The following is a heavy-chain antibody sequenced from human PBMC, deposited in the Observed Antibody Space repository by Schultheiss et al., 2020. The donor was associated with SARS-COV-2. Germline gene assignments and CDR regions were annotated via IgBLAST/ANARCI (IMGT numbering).Heavy chain of an antibody. CDR2: ISYDGSNK. Sequence: GGSLRLSCAASGFTFSSYGMHWVRQAPGKGLEWVAVISYDGSNKYYADSVKGRFTISRDNSKNTLYLQMNSLRAEDTAVYYCASFLSSGSLSEDDYWGQGTLVTVSS. CDR3: ASFLSSGSLSEDDY. V-gene: IGHV3-30*03. D-gene: IGHD1-26*01. CDR1: GFTFSSYG. J-gene: IGHJ4*02.